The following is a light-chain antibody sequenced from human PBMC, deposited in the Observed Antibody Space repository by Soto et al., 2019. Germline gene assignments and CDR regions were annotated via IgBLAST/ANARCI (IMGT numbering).Light chain of an antibody. CDR2: CAS. CDR3: QQYYSPPPA. J-gene: IGKJ1*01. CDR1: ESVLDSSNNKNY. Sequence: DIVMTQSPDSLAVSLGERATINCESSESVLDSSNNKNYLAWYQQKPGQPPKLLIYCASTRESGVPDRFSGGGSGTDFTLTISSLQAEDVAVYYCQQYYSPPPAFGHGTKVEIK. V-gene: IGKV4-1*01.